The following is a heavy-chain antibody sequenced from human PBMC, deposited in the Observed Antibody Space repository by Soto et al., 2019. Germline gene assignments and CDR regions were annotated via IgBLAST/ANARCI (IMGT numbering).Heavy chain of an antibody. CDR2: TIPIFGTA. Sequence: QVQLVQSGAEVKKPGSSVKVSCKASGGTFSSYAISWVRQAHGQGLEWMGGTIPIFGTANYAQKLQGRVTITGDKSTSTAYMELSSLRSEDTAVYYCARGGGRGGSYYGDHWGQGTLVTVSS. J-gene: IGHJ4*02. CDR1: GGTFSSYA. D-gene: IGHD1-26*01. V-gene: IGHV1-69*06. CDR3: ARGGGRGGSYYGDH.